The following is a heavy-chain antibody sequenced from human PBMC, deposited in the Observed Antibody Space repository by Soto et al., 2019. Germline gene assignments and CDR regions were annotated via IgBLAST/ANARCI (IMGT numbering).Heavy chain of an antibody. CDR3: AAYSHKGY. J-gene: IGHJ4*02. Sequence: EEQLVESGGDLVQPGGSLRLSCAASGFTVSNNYMSWVRQAPGKGLEWVSLIYSGGSTYYADSVKGRFTISRDSSKTTLYLQMNSLRAEETAMYYCAAYSHKGYWGQGTLVTVSS. CDR2: IYSGGST. CDR1: GFTVSNNY. V-gene: IGHV3-66*01. D-gene: IGHD3-16*01.